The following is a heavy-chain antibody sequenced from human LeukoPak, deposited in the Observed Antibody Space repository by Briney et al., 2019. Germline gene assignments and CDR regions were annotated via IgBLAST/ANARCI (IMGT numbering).Heavy chain of an antibody. V-gene: IGHV4-59*01. CDR3: ARVGGTNYYYYGMDV. CDR1: GGSISSYY. D-gene: IGHD1-1*01. Sequence: SETLSLTCTVSGGSISSYYWSWIRQPPGKGLEWIGYIYDSGSTNYSPSLKSRVTISVDTSKNQFSLKLSSVTAADTAVYYCARVGGTNYYYYGMDVWGQGTTVTVSS. J-gene: IGHJ6*02. CDR2: IYDSGST.